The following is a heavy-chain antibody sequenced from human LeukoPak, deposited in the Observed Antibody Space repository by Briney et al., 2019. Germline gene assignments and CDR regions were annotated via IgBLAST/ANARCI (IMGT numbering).Heavy chain of an antibody. V-gene: IGHV3-30*03. CDR1: GFTSRSSG. D-gene: IGHD2-15*01. CDR2: ISYDVIET. CDR3: ARGGYCSGGSCYRIDP. Sequence: GGSLRLSCADSGFTSRSSGMHWVRQAPGKGLEWVARISYDVIETNYADSVEGRFSISRDTSKNTVYLQMNSLRAEDTAVYYCARGGYCSGGSCYRIDPWGQGTLVTVSS. J-gene: IGHJ5*02.